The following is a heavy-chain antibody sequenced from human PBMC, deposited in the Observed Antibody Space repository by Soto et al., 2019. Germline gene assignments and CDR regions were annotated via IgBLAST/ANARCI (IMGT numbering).Heavy chain of an antibody. CDR2: IYGSGGNT. J-gene: IGHJ4*02. CDR3: AKSGRYGTGGSSCFAH. D-gene: IGHD2-8*02. CDR1: GFTLSSYA. V-gene: IGHV3-23*01. Sequence: EVQLLESGGDLVQPGGSLRLSCVTSGFTLSSYAMSWVRQAPGKGLEGVSGIYGSGGNTYYADSVKGRFTISRDSSKNTLYLQMNSLRAEDTAVYYCAKSGRYGTGGSSCFAHWGQGTLVTVSS.